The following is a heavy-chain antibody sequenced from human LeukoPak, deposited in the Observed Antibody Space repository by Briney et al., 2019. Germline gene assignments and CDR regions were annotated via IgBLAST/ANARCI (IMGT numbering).Heavy chain of an antibody. CDR1: GYTFTSYG. Sequence: GSSVKVSCKASGYTFTSYGISWVRQAPGQGLEWMGWISAYNGNTNYAQKLQGRVTMTTDTSTSTAYMELRSLRSDDTAVYYCARKKEDWNYYYYYMDVWGKGTTVTVSS. J-gene: IGHJ6*03. CDR3: ARKKEDWNYYYYYMDV. CDR2: ISAYNGNT. D-gene: IGHD3/OR15-3a*01. V-gene: IGHV1-18*01.